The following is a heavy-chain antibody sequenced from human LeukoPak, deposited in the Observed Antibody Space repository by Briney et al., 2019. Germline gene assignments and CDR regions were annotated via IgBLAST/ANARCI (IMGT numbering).Heavy chain of an antibody. V-gene: IGHV3-30*02. D-gene: IGHD5-18*01. CDR3: AKGMSAMAKSDAFDI. CDR2: IRYDGSNK. J-gene: IGHJ3*02. Sequence: PGGSLRLSCAASGFTFSSYGMHWVRQAPGKGLGWVAFIRYDGSNKYYADSVKGRFTISRDNSKNTLYLQMNSLRAEDTAVYYCAKGMSAMAKSDAFDIWGQGTMVTVSS. CDR1: GFTFSSYG.